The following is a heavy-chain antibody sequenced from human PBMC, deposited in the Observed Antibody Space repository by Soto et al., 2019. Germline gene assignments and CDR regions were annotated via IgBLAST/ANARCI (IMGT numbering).Heavy chain of an antibody. CDR2: INSDGSVS. CDR1: GFTFSNYW. J-gene: IGHJ6*03. D-gene: IGHD2-15*01. CDR3: ARGDSVGGTCYSLAGSFYYYMDV. Sequence: EVQLVESGGGLVQPGGSLRLSCVASGFTFSNYWMYWVRKAPGEGLEWVSRINSDGSVSSYADSVKGRLTISRDNVKNTLYLQMDSLRAEDTAVYYCARGDSVGGTCYSLAGSFYYYMDVWGKGTTVTVFS. V-gene: IGHV3-74*01.